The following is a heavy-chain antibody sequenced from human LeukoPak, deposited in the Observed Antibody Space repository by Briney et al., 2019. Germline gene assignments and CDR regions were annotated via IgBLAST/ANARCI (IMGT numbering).Heavy chain of an antibody. CDR2: IRYDGCKE. D-gene: IGHD3-3*01. J-gene: IGHJ4*02. CDR3: AKRGQDDSVIDY. CDR1: GFTFSSYG. Sequence: PGGSLRLSCTASGFTFSSYGMHWVRQAPGKGLEWVAFIRYDGCKEYYADPLKGRFTISRDNSKNTLSLQVNSLRAKDTAVYYCAKRGQDDSVIDYWGQGTLVTVSS. V-gene: IGHV3-30*02.